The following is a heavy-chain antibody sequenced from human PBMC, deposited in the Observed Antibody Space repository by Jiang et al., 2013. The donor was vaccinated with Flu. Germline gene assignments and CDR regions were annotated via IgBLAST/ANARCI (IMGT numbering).Heavy chain of an antibody. V-gene: IGHV1-2*02. J-gene: IGHJ4*02. CDR2: INANSGGX. CDR3: ARDVGATGGVCDY. D-gene: IGHD1-26*01. Sequence: WMGWINANSGGXNYAQKFQGRVTMTRDTSISTAYMELSRLRSDDTAVYYCARDVGATGGVCDYWGQGTLVTVSS.